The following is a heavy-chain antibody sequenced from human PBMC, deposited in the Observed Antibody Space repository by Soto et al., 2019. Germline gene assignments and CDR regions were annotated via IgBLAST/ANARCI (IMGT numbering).Heavy chain of an antibody. CDR2: ISPGGRIT. CDR3: ARGISPTRYYSYYAMDV. J-gene: IGHJ6*02. D-gene: IGHD2-2*01. V-gene: IGHV1-46*04. Sequence: SVKVPFKGCRWTLTSYYWHSLRPPAGRGPEWVGIISPGGRITNDVQTVKGRFTMSSDKSKSTVYLELSRLRSEDTAVYYCARGISPTRYYSYYAMDVWGQGTMVTVSS. CDR1: RWTLTSYY.